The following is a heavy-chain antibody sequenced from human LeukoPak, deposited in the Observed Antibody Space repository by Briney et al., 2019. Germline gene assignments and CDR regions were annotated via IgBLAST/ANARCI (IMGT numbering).Heavy chain of an antibody. J-gene: IGHJ4*02. V-gene: IGHV3-30*18. D-gene: IGHD1-26*01. Sequence: PGRSLRLSCAASGFTFSSYGMHWVRQAPGKGLGWVAVISYDGSNKYYADSVKGRFTISRDNSKNTLYLQMNSLRAEDTAVYYCAKSKELDFDYWGQGTLVTVSS. CDR2: ISYDGSNK. CDR1: GFTFSSYG. CDR3: AKSKELDFDY.